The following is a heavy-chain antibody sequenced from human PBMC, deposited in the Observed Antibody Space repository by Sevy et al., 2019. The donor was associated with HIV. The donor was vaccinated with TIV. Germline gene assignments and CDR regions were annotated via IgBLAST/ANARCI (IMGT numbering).Heavy chain of an antibody. CDR2: ISGSDGTI. CDR3: ARYHVKDGDLGDYYYFAMDL. D-gene: IGHD4-17*01. J-gene: IGHJ6*02. CDR1: GFTFSDYY. V-gene: IGHV3-11*01. Sequence: GGSLRLSCSASGFTFSDYYMSWLRQAPGKGLEWLSYISGSDGTIYYADSVKGRFTISRDNAKNSLYLQMNSLRAEDTAMYYCARYHVKDGDLGDYYYFAMDLWGQWTTVTVSS.